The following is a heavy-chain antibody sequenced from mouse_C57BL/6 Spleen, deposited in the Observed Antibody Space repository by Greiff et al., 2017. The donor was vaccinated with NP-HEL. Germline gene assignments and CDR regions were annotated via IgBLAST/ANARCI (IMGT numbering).Heavy chain of an antibody. CDR1: GYTFTDYY. CDR2: INPYNGGT. V-gene: IGHV1-19*01. CDR3: ARSAQATVYFDY. Sequence: EVQLVESGPVLVKPGASVKMSCKASGYTFTDYYMNWVKQSHGKSLEWIGVINPYNGGTSYNQKFKGKATLTVDKSSSTAYMELNSLTSEDSAVYYCARSAQATVYFDYWGQGTTLTVSS. J-gene: IGHJ2*01. D-gene: IGHD3-2*02.